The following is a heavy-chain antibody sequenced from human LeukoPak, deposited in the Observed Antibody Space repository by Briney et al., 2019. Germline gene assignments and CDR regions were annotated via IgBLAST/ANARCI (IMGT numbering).Heavy chain of an antibody. D-gene: IGHD3-9*01. Sequence: ASVTVSCKTSGYNFITYGISWVRQAPGQGLEWMGWITAYKGNTKYAQKIQDRVTMTTDTYTRTAYVELRSLRSEDTAVYYCARVNYDILTGYYIPHAFDIWGQGTMVTVSS. CDR2: ITAYKGNT. CDR3: ARVNYDILTGYYIPHAFDI. CDR1: GYNFITYG. J-gene: IGHJ3*02. V-gene: IGHV1-18*01.